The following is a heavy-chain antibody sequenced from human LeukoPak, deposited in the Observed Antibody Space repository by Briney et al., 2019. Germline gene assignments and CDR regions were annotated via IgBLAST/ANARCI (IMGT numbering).Heavy chain of an antibody. CDR3: ARDVSASTKYAYFDY. J-gene: IGHJ4*02. Sequence: GRSLRLSCAASGFTFNIYGMRWVRQAPGKGLEWVAVIWYDGSKKYYADSVEGRFTISRDNSKNTVDLQMNSLRAEDTAVYYCARDVSASTKYAYFDYWGQGALVTVSS. CDR1: GFTFNIYG. CDR2: IWYDGSKK. D-gene: IGHD3-16*01. V-gene: IGHV3-33*01.